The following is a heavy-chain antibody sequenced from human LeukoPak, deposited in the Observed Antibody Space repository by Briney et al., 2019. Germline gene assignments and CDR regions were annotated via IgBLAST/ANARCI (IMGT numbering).Heavy chain of an antibody. J-gene: IGHJ4*02. D-gene: IGHD3-22*01. V-gene: IGHV3-23*01. CDR1: GFTFSSYA. CDR2: ISGSGGST. Sequence: GGSLRLSCAASGFTFSSYAMSWVRQAPGKGLEWVSAISGSGGSTYYADSVKGRFTISRDNSKNTLYQQMNSLRAEDTAVYYCAKTPEVTSYYYDSSGYYYDYWGQGTLAPSPQ. CDR3: AKTPEVTSYYYDSSGYYYDY.